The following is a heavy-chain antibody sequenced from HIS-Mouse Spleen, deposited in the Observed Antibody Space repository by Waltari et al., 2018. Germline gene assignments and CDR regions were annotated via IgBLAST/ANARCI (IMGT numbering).Heavy chain of an antibody. J-gene: IGHJ2*01. V-gene: IGHV4-39*07. CDR1: GGSISSSSYY. CDR2: IYYSGRT. Sequence: QLQLQESGPGLVKPSDTLSLTCTVSGGSISSSSYYWGWIRQPPGEGLEWIGSIYYSGRTYSNPSLKSRVTISVATSKTQFSLKLSSVTAADTAVYYCAREIPYSSSWYDWYFDLWGRGTLVTVSS. CDR3: AREIPYSSSWYDWYFDL. D-gene: IGHD6-13*01.